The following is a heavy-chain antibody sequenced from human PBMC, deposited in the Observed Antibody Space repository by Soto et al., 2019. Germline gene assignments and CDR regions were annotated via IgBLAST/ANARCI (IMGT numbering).Heavy chain of an antibody. CDR2: VYHSGST. J-gene: IGHJ4*02. CDR1: GGSIFNDD. Sequence: SETLSLTCTVSGGSIFNDDWSWIRQPPGKGLEWIGYVYHSGSTNYNPSLKSRVTISIDPSRKQFSLNLTSVTAADTAVYYCARALNFDYWSQGTLVTVSS. V-gene: IGHV4-59*01. CDR3: ARALNFDY.